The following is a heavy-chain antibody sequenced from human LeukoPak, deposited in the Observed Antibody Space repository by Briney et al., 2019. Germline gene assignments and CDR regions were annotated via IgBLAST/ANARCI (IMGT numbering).Heavy chain of an antibody. J-gene: IGHJ4*02. CDR3: AKGRDYGDY. CDR2: INQDGREK. CDR1: EFTFSSYW. V-gene: IGHV3-7*01. Sequence: PGGSLRLSCEVPEFTFSSYWMTWVRQAPGKGLQWVANINQDGREKYYMDSMKGRLTISRDNTENSVFLQMTSLRPEDTAMYFCAKGRDYGDYWGQGTLVAVSS.